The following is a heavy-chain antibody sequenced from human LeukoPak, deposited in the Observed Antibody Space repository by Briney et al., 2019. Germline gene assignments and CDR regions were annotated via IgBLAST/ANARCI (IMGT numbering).Heavy chain of an antibody. CDR3: AKMVHTEQWLVPFDY. J-gene: IGHJ4*02. CDR1: GFPFIDFS. CDR2: ISGSGGST. Sequence: PGGSLRLSCAASGFPFIDFSMDWVRQAPGKGLEWVSTISGSGGSTYYADSVKGRFTISRDNSKNTLYLQMNSLRAEDTAVYYCAKMVHTEQWLVPFDYWGQGTLVTVSS. D-gene: IGHD6-19*01. V-gene: IGHV3-23*01.